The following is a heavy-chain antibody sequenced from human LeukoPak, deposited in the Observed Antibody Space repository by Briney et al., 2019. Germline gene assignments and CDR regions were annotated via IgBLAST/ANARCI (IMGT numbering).Heavy chain of an antibody. D-gene: IGHD3-10*01. CDR2: ISSSSSYI. CDR3: AKGHTYYYGSGSFFDI. J-gene: IGHJ3*02. CDR1: GFTFSSYS. V-gene: IGHV3-21*01. Sequence: GGSPRLSCAASGFTFSSYSMNWVRQAPGKGLEWVSSISSSSSYIYYADSVKGRFTISRDNAKNSLYLQMNSLRAEDTAVYYCAKGHTYYYGSGSFFDIWGQGTMVTVSS.